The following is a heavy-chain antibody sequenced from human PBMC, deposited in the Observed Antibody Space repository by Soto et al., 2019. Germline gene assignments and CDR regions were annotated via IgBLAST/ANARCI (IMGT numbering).Heavy chain of an antibody. CDR3: ARAYKEGMATITQDY. Sequence: GESLKISCKGSGYSFTSYWIGWVRQMPGKGLEWMGIIYPGDSDTRYSPSFQGQVTISADKSISTAYLQWSSLKASDTAMYYCARAYKEGMATITQDYWGQGTLVTVSS. CDR1: GYSFTSYW. CDR2: IYPGDSDT. D-gene: IGHD5-12*01. J-gene: IGHJ4*02. V-gene: IGHV5-51*01.